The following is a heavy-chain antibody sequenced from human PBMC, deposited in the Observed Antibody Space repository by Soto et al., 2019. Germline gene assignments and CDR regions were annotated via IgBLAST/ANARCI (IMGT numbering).Heavy chain of an antibody. CDR1: GFTFPSSA. J-gene: IGHJ6*02. CDR3: AAGVDSSGYYYVGAPYYYYGMDV. D-gene: IGHD3-22*01. CDR2: IVVGSGNT. Sequence: GASVKVSCKASGFTFPSSAVQWVRQARGHRLEWIGWIVVGSGNTNYAQKFQERVTITRDMSTSTAYMELSSLRSEDTAVYYWAAGVDSSGYYYVGAPYYYYGMDVWGQGTTVTVSS. V-gene: IGHV1-58*01.